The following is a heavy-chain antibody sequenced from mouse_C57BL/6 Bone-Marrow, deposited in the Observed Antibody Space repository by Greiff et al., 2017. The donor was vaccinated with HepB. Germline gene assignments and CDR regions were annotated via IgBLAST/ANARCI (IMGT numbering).Heavy chain of an antibody. V-gene: IGHV1-53*01. J-gene: IGHJ1*03. CDR2: INPSNGGT. Sequence: VQLQQPGTELVKPGASVKLSCKASGYTFTSYWMHWVKQRPGQGLEWIGNINPSNGGTNYNEKFKSKATLTVDKSSSTAYMQLSSLTSEDSAVYFCARWDTTVVSYFDVWGTGTTVTVSS. CDR3: ARWDTTVVSYFDV. CDR1: GYTFTSYW. D-gene: IGHD1-1*01.